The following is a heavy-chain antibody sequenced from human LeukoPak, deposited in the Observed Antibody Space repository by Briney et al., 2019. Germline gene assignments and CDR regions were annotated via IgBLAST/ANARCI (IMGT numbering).Heavy chain of an antibody. CDR3: ARALGDGYNEFLGNYCFDY. D-gene: IGHD5-24*01. Sequence: PSQTLSLTCTVSGGSISSGDYYWSWIRQPPGKGLEWIGYIYYSGSTYYNPSLKSRVTISVDTSKNQFSLKLSSVTAADTAVYYCARALGDGYNEFLGNYCFDYWGQGTLVTVSS. V-gene: IGHV4-30-4*01. CDR1: GGSISSGDYY. J-gene: IGHJ4*02. CDR2: IYYSGST.